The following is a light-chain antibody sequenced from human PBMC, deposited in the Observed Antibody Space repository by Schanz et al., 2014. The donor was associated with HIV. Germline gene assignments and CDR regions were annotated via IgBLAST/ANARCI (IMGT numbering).Light chain of an antibody. V-gene: IGKV4-1*01. CDR2: WAS. J-gene: IGKJ1*01. Sequence: DIVMAQSPDSLAVSLGERATINCKSSQSVFYISNNKNYLAWYQQKPGQPPKLLIYWASTRESGVPDRFSGSGSGTDFTLTISSLQAEDVAVYYCQQYYSTPRTFGQGTKVEIK. CDR3: QQYYSTPRT. CDR1: QSVFYISNNKNY.